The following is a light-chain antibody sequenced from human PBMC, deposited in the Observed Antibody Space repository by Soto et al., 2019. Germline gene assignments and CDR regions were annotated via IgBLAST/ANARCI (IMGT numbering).Light chain of an antibody. CDR3: SSYTSSRPYV. CDR1: SSDVGGYNY. Sequence: QSVLTQRASVSGSPGQSITISCTGASSDVGGYNYVSWYQQHPGKAPKLMIYEVSNRPSGVSNRFSGSKSGNTASLTISGLQAEDEADYYCSSYTSSRPYVFGSGTKVTVL. CDR2: EVS. V-gene: IGLV2-14*01. J-gene: IGLJ1*01.